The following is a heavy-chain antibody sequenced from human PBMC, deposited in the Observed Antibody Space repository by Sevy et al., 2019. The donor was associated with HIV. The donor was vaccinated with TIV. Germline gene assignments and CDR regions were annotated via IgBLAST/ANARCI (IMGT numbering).Heavy chain of an antibody. CDR1: GFTFSNYA. V-gene: IGHV3-30*04. D-gene: IGHD1-26*01. CDR2: ISYDGINK. J-gene: IGHJ4*02. CDR3: ARDLPHLLPWELSRGSDY. Sequence: GGSLRLSCEVFGFTFSNYAMHWVRQSPGKGLEWVAMISYDGINKDYADSVKGRFTLSRDNSKNTLFLQMNSLRAEDTALYYCARDLPHLLPWELSRGSDYWGQGTLVTVSS.